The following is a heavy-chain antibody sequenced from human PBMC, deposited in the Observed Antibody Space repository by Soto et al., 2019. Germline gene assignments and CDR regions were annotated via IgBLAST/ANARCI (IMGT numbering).Heavy chain of an antibody. Sequence: GGSLRLSCAASGFTFSSYSMNWVRQAPGKGLEWVSSISSSSSYIYYADSVKGRFTISRDNAKNSLYLQMNSLRAEDTAVYYCARWGGSSSNFDYWGQGTLVTVSS. J-gene: IGHJ4*02. CDR2: ISSSSSYI. CDR1: GFTFSSYS. V-gene: IGHV3-21*01. D-gene: IGHD6-13*01. CDR3: ARWGGSSSNFDY.